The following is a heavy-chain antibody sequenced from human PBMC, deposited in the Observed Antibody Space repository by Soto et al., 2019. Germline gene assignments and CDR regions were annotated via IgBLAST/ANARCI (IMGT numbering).Heavy chain of an antibody. CDR3: ARDRSTERGGRGWYFDY. Sequence: QVQLVQSGAEVKKPGASVKVSCKASGYTFTGYYMHWVRQAPGQGLEWMGWINPNSGGTNYAQKFQGWVTMTRDTSISTAYMELSRLRSDDTAVYYCARDRSTERGGRGWYFDYWGQGTLVTVSS. J-gene: IGHJ4*02. CDR1: GYTFTGYY. D-gene: IGHD2-15*01. CDR2: INPNSGGT. V-gene: IGHV1-2*04.